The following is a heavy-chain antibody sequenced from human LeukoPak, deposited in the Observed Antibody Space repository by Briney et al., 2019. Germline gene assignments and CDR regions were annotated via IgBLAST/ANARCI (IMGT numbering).Heavy chain of an antibody. CDR3: ARDPGYGGNSGGVDY. Sequence: ASVKVSCKASGYTFTNYYMHWVRQAPGQGLEWMGIIHPSGGSTSYAQKFQGRVTMTRDTSTSTVYMDLSSLRSEDTAVYYCARDPGYGGNSGGVDYWGQGTLVTVSS. CDR2: IHPSGGST. V-gene: IGHV1-46*01. J-gene: IGHJ4*02. CDR1: GYTFTNYY. D-gene: IGHD4-23*01.